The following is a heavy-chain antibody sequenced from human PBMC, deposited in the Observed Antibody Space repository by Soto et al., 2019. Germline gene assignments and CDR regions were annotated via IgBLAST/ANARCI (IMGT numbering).Heavy chain of an antibody. J-gene: IGHJ4*02. V-gene: IGHV1-18*04. CDR2: ISAYNGDT. CDR1: GYTFTSYG. D-gene: IGHD3-10*01. Sequence: ASVKVSCKASGYTFTSYGISWVRQAPGQGLEWMGWISAYNGDTNYAQKLQGRVTMTTDTSTSTAYMELRSLRSDDTAVYYCARVIRGAYYNSTLDTWGQGNVVTV. CDR3: ARVIRGAYYNSTLDT.